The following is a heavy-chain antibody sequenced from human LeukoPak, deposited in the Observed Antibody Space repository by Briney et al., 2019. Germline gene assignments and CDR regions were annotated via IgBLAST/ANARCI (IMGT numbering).Heavy chain of an antibody. CDR3: AKKALGTSTGGPFDY. V-gene: IGHV3-23*01. J-gene: IGHJ4*02. Sequence: PGGSLRLSCAASGFTFSAYAMGWVRQAPGNGLVWVSAISDSGSSTYYADSVKGRFTISRDNSKNTLYLQMNSLKAEDTAVYYCAKKALGTSTGGPFDYWGQGTLVIVSS. D-gene: IGHD1-26*01. CDR1: GFTFSAYA. CDR2: ISDSGSST.